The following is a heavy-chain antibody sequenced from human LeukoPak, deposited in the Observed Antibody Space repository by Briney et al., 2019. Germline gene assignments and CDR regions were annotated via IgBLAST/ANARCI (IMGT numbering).Heavy chain of an antibody. CDR1: GITFSTYW. Sequence: GGSERLSCAASGITFSTYWMSWVRQAPGKGLEWVANINQDGSEKYYVDSVKGRFTISRDNAKNSLYLQMNSLRAEDTAVYYCARTRTTVTYYFDYWGQGTLVTVSS. J-gene: IGHJ4*02. CDR2: INQDGSEK. D-gene: IGHD4-17*01. CDR3: ARTRTTVTYYFDY. V-gene: IGHV3-7*01.